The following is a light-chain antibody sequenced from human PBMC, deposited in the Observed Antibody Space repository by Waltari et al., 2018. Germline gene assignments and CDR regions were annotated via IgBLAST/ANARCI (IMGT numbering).Light chain of an antibody. J-gene: IGKJ3*01. Sequence: DTQMSQSPSSLSESVGDRVTITCRASQGINTYLNLYQQKPGKAPKLLIYYTNRLTNGVPSRFSGSGSGTEFTLTISSLRSEDFATYYCQQANSYPFTFGPGTKVDIK. CDR1: QGINTY. V-gene: IGKV1-17*01. CDR3: QQANSYPFT. CDR2: YTN.